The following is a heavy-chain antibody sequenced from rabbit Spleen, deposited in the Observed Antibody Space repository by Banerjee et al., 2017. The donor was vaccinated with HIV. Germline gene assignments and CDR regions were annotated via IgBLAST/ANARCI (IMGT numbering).Heavy chain of an antibody. CDR2: INAATGKP. Sequence: QSLEESGGGLVKPGGSLTLTCKASGFSFSDRDVMCWIRQAPGKGLEWIACINAATGKPVYATWAKGRFTISRTSSTTVTLRMTSLTAADRATYFCARDLVAVIGWNFNLWGQGTLVTVS. V-gene: IGHV1S40*01. CDR3: ARDLVAVIGWNFNL. D-gene: IGHD1-1*01. CDR1: GFSFSDRDV. J-gene: IGHJ4*01.